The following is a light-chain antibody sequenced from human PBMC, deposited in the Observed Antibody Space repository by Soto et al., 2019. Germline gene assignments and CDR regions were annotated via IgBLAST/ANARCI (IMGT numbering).Light chain of an antibody. CDR1: SSDVGGSDY. CDR3: CSHAGSYTFRV. V-gene: IGLV2-11*01. CDR2: DVT. J-gene: IGLJ1*01. Sequence: QSVLIQPRSVSGSPGQSVTISCTGTSSDVGGSDYVSWFQHYPGKGPKLLIYDVTRRPSGVPDRFSGSKSGNTASLTISGLQVEDEADYYCCSHAGSYTFRVFGTGTKLTVL.